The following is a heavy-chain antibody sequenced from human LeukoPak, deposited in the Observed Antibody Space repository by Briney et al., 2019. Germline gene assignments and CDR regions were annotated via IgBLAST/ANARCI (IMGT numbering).Heavy chain of an antibody. V-gene: IGHV4-59*01. J-gene: IGHJ6*03. CDR3: ARDRRAVAGIKWDYYYYYMDV. Sequence: SETLSLTCTVSGGSISSYYWSWIRQPPGKGLEWIGYIYYSGSTNYNPSLKSRVTISVDTSKNQFSLKLSSVTAADTAVYYCARDRRAVAGIKWDYYYYYMDVWGKGTTVTVSS. CDR2: IYYSGST. CDR1: GGSISSYY. D-gene: IGHD6-19*01.